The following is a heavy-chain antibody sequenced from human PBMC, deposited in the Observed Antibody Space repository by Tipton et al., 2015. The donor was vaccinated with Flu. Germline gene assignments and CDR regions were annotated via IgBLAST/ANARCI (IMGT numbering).Heavy chain of an antibody. Sequence: TLSLTCTVSGGSISSYYWSWIRQPPGKGLEWIGYIYYSGSTNYNPSLKSRVTISVDTSKNQFSLKLSSVTAADTAVYYCARGGVSNSGYRNWGQGSPVTVSS. CDR3: ARGGVSNSGYRN. D-gene: IGHD5-12*01. CDR1: GGSISSYY. CDR2: IYYSGST. V-gene: IGHV4-59*01. J-gene: IGHJ4*02.